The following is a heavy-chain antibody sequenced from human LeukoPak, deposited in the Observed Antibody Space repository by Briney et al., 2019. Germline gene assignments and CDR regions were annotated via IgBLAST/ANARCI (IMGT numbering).Heavy chain of an antibody. CDR2: IYYSGST. Sequence: SETLSLTCTVSGGSISSYYWSWIRQPPGKGLEWIGYIYYSGSTNYNPSLKSRVTISVDTSKNQFSLKLSSVTAADTAVYYCATQDTAMDFFDYWGQGTLVTVSS. D-gene: IGHD5-18*01. CDR1: GGSISSYY. CDR3: ATQDTAMDFFDY. V-gene: IGHV4-59*01. J-gene: IGHJ4*02.